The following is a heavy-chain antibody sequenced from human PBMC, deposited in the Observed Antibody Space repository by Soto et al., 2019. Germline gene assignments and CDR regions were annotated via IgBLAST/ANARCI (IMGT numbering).Heavy chain of an antibody. CDR1: GFTFSSYG. Sequence: HPGGSLRLSCAASGFTFSSYGMHWVRQAPGKGLEWVAVIWYDGSNKYYADSVKGRFTISRDNSKNTLYLQMNSLRAEDTAVYYCARARRTSYDFWSGYGMDVWGQGNTVTVSS. V-gene: IGHV3-33*01. CDR3: ARARRTSYDFWSGYGMDV. J-gene: IGHJ6*02. CDR2: IWYDGSNK. D-gene: IGHD3-3*01.